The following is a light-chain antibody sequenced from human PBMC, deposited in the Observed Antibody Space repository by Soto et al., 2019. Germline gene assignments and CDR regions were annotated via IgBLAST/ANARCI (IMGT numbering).Light chain of an antibody. J-gene: IGLJ2*01. CDR1: SSDVGSYNL. CDR2: EGT. CDR3: SSNAGRVV. Sequence: QSALTQPASVSGSPGQSITISCTATSSDVGSYNLVSWYQQHPGKAPKLIIYEGTHRPSGVSNRFSGSKSGNTASLTISGVQAEDEANYYCSSNAGRVVFGGGTKVTVL. V-gene: IGLV2-23*01.